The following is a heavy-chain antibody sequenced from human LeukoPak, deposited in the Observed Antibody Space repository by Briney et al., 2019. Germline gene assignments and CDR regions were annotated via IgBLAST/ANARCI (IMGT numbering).Heavy chain of an antibody. V-gene: IGHV3-9*01. CDR1: GFTFDDYA. J-gene: IGHJ4*02. Sequence: GGSLRLSCAASGFTFDDYAMQWVRQAPGKGLEWVSGISWNSGSKGYADSVKGRFTISRANAKNSLYLQMNSLRAEDTALYYCAKDSHSSGHGPFDYWGQGTLVTVSS. CDR3: AKDSHSSGHGPFDY. CDR2: ISWNSGSK. D-gene: IGHD3-22*01.